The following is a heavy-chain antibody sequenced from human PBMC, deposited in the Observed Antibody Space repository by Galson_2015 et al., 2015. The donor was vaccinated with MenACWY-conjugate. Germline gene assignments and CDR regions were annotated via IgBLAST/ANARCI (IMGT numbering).Heavy chain of an antibody. CDR3: AKAPSNTWHNFDY. D-gene: IGHD2-2*01. CDR1: GFTFVSYA. J-gene: IGHJ4*02. CDR2: VSSGGGTVQ. V-gene: IGHV3-30*18. Sequence: RLSCSGSGFTFVSYAMQWVHQAPGKGLEWVAVVSSGGGTVQYYAGSVKGRFTISRDNSKNTVYLQMNSLRPEDTAVYYCAKAPSNTWHNFDYWGPGTLVTVSS.